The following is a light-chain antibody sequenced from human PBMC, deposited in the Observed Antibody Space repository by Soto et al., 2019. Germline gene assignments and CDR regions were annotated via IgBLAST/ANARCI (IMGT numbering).Light chain of an antibody. Sequence: EIVLTQSPGTLSLSPGGRATLSCRASQSVRSSYLAWYQQRPGQAPRLLIFGASFRATGIPDRFSGSGSGTDFTLTISSLEPADFAVYYCQHYGSPLTFGGGTKVEIK. CDR3: QHYGSPLT. V-gene: IGKV3-20*01. J-gene: IGKJ4*02. CDR1: QSVRSSY. CDR2: GAS.